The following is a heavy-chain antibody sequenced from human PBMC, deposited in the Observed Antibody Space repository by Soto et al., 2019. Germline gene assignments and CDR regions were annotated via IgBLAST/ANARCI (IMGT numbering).Heavy chain of an antibody. CDR2: IESDGSRR. CDR1: GFSVSSYW. J-gene: IGHJ6*02. V-gene: IGHV3-74*01. CDR3: ARVRGEYYYALDV. Sequence: GGSLRLSCAASGFSVSSYWMDWVRQPPGKGLEWVSRIESDGSRRSYADSVKGRFTISRDNAKNTLYLQLNSLRAEDTAVYYCARVRGEYYYALDVWGQGTTVTVSS.